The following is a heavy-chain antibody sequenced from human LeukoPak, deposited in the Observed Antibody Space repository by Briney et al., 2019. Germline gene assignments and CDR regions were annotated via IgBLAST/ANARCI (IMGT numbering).Heavy chain of an antibody. J-gene: IGHJ6*03. D-gene: IGHD3-10*01. CDR2: TYTIGST. Sequence: PQTLSLTCTLTAGSIGSSSSSCIRPPAGKGLEWTGRTYTIGSTTSNPSLKSQATLSVDTSKNQFSLKLSAVTAADTAVYHCARDLRVSVAYSYYMDVWGKGTTVTVSS. CDR3: ARDLRVSVAYSYYMDV. V-gene: IGHV4-4*07. CDR1: AGSIGSSS.